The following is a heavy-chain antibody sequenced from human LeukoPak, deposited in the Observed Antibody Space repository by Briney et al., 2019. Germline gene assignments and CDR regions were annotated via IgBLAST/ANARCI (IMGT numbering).Heavy chain of an antibody. Sequence: GASVKVSCKASGYTFTSYDINWVRQATGQGLEWMGWMNPNSGNTGYAQKFQGRVTITRNTSISTAYMELSSLRSEDTAVYYCARGRMTTVTPWGYYMDVWGKGTTVTVSS. D-gene: IGHD4-17*01. J-gene: IGHJ6*03. V-gene: IGHV1-8*03. CDR2: MNPNSGNT. CDR1: GYTFTSYD. CDR3: ARGRMTTVTPWGYYMDV.